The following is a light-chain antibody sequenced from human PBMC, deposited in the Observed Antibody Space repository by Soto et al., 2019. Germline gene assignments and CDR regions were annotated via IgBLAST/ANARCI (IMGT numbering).Light chain of an antibody. CDR2: DAS. CDR3: QQYGSSPRLT. V-gene: IGKV3-20*01. Sequence: EIVLTQSPDTLSLSPGERATLSCRASQSVTSSYLARYQQRPGQAPRLLIYDASSRATGIPARFSGSGSGTDFTLTISRLEPEDFAVYYCQQYGSSPRLTFGGGTKVEIK. J-gene: IGKJ4*01. CDR1: QSVTSSY.